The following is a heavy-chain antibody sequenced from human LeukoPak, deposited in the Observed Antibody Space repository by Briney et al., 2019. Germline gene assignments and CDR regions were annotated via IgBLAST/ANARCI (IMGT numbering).Heavy chain of an antibody. CDR2: ISSSSYI. CDR3: AREAVAGFGY. CDR1: GFTFSSYS. Sequence: GGSLRLSCAASGFTFSSYSMNWVRQAPGKGLEWVSSISSSSYIYYADSVKGRFTISRDNAKNSLYLQMNSLRADDTAVYYCAREAVAGFGYWAQGTLVTVSS. D-gene: IGHD6-19*01. J-gene: IGHJ4*02. V-gene: IGHV3-21*01.